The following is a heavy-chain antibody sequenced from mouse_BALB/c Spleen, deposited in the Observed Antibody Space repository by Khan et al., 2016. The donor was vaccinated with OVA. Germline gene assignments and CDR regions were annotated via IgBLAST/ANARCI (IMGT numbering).Heavy chain of an antibody. Sequence: EVELVESGGGLVKPGGSLKLSCAASRFTFRDYYMYWVRQTPEKRLEWVATISDGGTYTYYLDTVKGRFTISRDDVKDNLYLHMRSLKSEDTAMYYCVRGHYGDPFACWGQGTLVTVS. CDR3: VRGHYGDPFAC. D-gene: IGHD2-13*01. J-gene: IGHJ3*01. CDR2: ISDGGTYT. CDR1: RFTFRDYY. V-gene: IGHV5-4*02.